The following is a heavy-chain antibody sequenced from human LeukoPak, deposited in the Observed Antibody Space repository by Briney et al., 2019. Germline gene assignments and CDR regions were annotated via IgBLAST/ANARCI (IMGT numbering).Heavy chain of an antibody. Sequence: PSQTLSLTCAISADSVSSNSAAWNWIRQSPSRGLEWLARTYYRSKRYNDYAVSMKSRITINPHTSKNQFSLQLNSVTPEDTAVYYCARGKSSGYDSRNMDVWGQGTTVTVSS. CDR1: ADSVSSNSAA. D-gene: IGHD5-12*01. V-gene: IGHV6-1*01. CDR2: TYYRSKRYN. J-gene: IGHJ6*02. CDR3: ARGKSSGYDSRNMDV.